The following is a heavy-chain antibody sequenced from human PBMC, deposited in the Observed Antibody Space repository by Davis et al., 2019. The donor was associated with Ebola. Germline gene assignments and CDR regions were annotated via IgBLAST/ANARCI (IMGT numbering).Heavy chain of an antibody. Sequence: ASVKVSCKASGYTFTGYYIHWLRQAPGQGLEWMGWINPHSGGTNYAQKFQGWVTMTRDTSISTFYMELSRLRSDDTAVYYCARGAPLGGLIDRWWWGQGTLVTVSS. V-gene: IGHV1-2*04. D-gene: IGHD3-16*02. CDR1: GYTFTGYY. CDR3: ARGAPLGGLIDRWW. CDR2: INPHSGGT. J-gene: IGHJ4*02.